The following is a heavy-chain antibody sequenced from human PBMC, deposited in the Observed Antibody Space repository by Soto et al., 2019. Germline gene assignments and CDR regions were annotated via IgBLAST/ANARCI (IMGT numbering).Heavy chain of an antibody. Sequence: GGSLRLSCVVSGFTFSGAWMTWVRQAPGKGLEWVGRIKRKIEGETTDYAAPVKGRFTISRDDSKSTLYLQMNSLRTEDTAMYYCNIGTGLTEFDYWGQGALVTVSS. CDR1: GFTFSGAW. V-gene: IGHV3-15*01. D-gene: IGHD1-1*01. CDR3: NIGTGLTEFDY. J-gene: IGHJ4*02. CDR2: IKRKIEGETT.